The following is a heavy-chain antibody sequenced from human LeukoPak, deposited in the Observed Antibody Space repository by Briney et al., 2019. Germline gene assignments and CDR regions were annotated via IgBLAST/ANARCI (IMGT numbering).Heavy chain of an antibody. CDR3: AKALLSDDFWSGIDY. CDR2: ISWNSGSI. CDR1: GFTFDDYA. J-gene: IGHJ4*02. Sequence: PGGSLRLSCAASGFTFDDYAMHWVRQAPGKGLEWVSGISWNSGSIGYADSVKGRFTISRDNAKNSLYLQMNSLRAEDTALYYCAKALLSDDFWSGIDYWGQGTLVTVSS. V-gene: IGHV3-9*01. D-gene: IGHD3-3*01.